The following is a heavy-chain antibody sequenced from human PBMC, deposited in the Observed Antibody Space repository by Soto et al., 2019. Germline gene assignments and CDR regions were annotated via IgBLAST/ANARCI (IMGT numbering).Heavy chain of an antibody. J-gene: IGHJ6*02. CDR3: ATFGGYCTSTNCYTYGMDV. CDR2: ISSSGRTT. V-gene: IGHV3-48*02. D-gene: IGHD2-2*02. Sequence: PGGSLRLSCAAFRFTFSSYDMNWVRQVPGRGLEWVSYISSSGRTTYYGDSVEGRFTISRDNAKNSLYLQMNSLRDEDTAVYFCATFGGYCTSTNCYTYGMDVWGQGTTVTVSS. CDR1: RFTFSSYD.